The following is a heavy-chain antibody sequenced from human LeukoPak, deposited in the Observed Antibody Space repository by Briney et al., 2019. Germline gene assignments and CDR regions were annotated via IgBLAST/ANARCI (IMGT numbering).Heavy chain of an antibody. D-gene: IGHD3-16*01. CDR3: ASGRQLGY. J-gene: IGHJ4*02. CDR1: GFTFSSYW. CDR2: IKQDGSEK. V-gene: IGHV3-7*01. Sequence: GGSLRLSCAASGFTFSSYWISWVRQAPGKGLEWVANIKQDGSEKYYVDSVKGRFTISRDNAKNSLYLQMNSLRAEDTALYYCASGRQLGYWGQGTLVTVSS.